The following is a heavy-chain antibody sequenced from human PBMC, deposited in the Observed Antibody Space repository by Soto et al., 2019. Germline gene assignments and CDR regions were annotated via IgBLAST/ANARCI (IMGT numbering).Heavy chain of an antibody. Sequence: VASVKVSCKASGYTFTGYYMHWVRQAPGQGLEWMGWINPNSGGTNYAQKFQGWVTMTRDTSISTAYMELSRLRSDDTAVYYCARGPPRKFHAFDIWGQGTMVTVAS. CDR2: INPNSGGT. V-gene: IGHV1-2*04. J-gene: IGHJ3*02. CDR1: GYTFTGYY. CDR3: ARGPPRKFHAFDI.